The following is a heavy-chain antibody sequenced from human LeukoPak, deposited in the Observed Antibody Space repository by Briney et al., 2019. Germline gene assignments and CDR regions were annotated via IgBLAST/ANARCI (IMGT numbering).Heavy chain of an antibody. CDR1: GYSFTSYW. Sequence: GESLKISCKGSGYSFTSYWIGWVRQMPGKGLEWMGIIYPGDSDTRYSPSFQGQVTISADKSISTAYLQWSSLKASDTAMYYCARQGDIGYCSGGSCYSEPAVYRGMDVWGQGTTVTVSS. CDR3: ARQGDIGYCSGGSCYSEPAVYRGMDV. J-gene: IGHJ6*02. D-gene: IGHD2-15*01. CDR2: IYPGDSDT. V-gene: IGHV5-51*01.